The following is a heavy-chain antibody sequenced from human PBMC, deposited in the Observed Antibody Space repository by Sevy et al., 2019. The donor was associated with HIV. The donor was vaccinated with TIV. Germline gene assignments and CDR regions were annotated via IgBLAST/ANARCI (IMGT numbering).Heavy chain of an antibody. CDR3: ARDSPGYGGYSY. V-gene: IGHV3-7*01. D-gene: IGHD1-26*01. CDR2: IKEDGSAK. J-gene: IGHJ4*01. CDR1: RFTFKTYW. Sequence: GGSLRLSCAASRFTFKTYWMSWVRQAPGKGLEWVGNIKEDGSAKYYADSVRGRFTISRDNAKNSLYLQMSSLRVEDTAVYYCARDSPGYGGYSYWGQGILVTVSS.